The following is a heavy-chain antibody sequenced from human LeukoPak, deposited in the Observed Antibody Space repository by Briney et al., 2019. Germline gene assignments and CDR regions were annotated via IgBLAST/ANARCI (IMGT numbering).Heavy chain of an antibody. V-gene: IGHV3-23*01. CDR3: AKGGGYSYENYYYYMDV. Sequence: GGSLRLSCAASGFTFSSYAMSWVRQAPGKGLEWVSAISGSGGSTYYADSVKGRFTISRDNSKNTLYLQMNSLRGEDTALYYCAKGGGYSYENYYYYMDVWGKGTTVTVSS. CDR2: ISGSGGST. J-gene: IGHJ6*03. D-gene: IGHD5-18*01. CDR1: GFTFSSYA.